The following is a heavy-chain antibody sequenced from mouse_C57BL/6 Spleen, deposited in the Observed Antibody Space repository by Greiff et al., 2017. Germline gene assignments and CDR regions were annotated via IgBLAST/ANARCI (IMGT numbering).Heavy chain of an antibody. CDR1: GFSLTSYG. V-gene: IGHV2-5*01. CDR2: IWSGGST. Sequence: QVQLQESGPGLVQPSQSLSITCTVSGFSLTSYGVHWVRQSPGKGLEWLGGIWSGGSTDYNAAFMSRLSITKDNSKSQVFFKMNSLQADDTAIYYCAKNRALLLWYFGGWGTGTTVTAAS. J-gene: IGHJ1*03. CDR3: AKNRALLLWYFGG. D-gene: IGHD1-2*01.